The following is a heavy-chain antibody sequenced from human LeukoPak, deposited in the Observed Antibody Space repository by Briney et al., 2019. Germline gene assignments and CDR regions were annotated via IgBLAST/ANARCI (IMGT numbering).Heavy chain of an antibody. Sequence: GSLRLSCAASGFPFSSYGMHWVRQAPGKGLEWVAVISYDGSNKYYADSVKGRFTTSRDNSKNTLYLQMNSLRAEDTAVYYCAKDPPYSGSYLDYWGQGTLVTVSS. CDR2: ISYDGSNK. CDR1: GFPFSSYG. D-gene: IGHD1-26*01. CDR3: AKDPPYSGSYLDY. J-gene: IGHJ4*02. V-gene: IGHV3-30*18.